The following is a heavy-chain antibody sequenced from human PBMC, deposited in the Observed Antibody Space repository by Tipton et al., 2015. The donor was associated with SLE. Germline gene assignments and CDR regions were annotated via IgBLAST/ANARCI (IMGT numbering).Heavy chain of an antibody. CDR3: ASPYYYGSRSFDP. D-gene: IGHD3-10*01. V-gene: IGHV4-4*02. CDR1: GGSISSSIW. CDR2: NFHSGST. J-gene: IGHJ5*02. Sequence: TLSLTCTVSGGSISSSIWWTWVRQPPGKGLEWIGENFHSGSTNYNPSLRGRVTMSLDKSKNQFSLKLSSVTAADTAVYYCASPYYYGSRSFDPWGQGTLVTVSA.